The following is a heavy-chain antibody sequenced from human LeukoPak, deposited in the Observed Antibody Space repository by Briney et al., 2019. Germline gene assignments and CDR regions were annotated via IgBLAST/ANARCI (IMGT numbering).Heavy chain of an antibody. CDR3: VTAAGLGVYYFDY. Sequence: GSLRLSCAASGSTFSSYSRNWVRQAPGKGLEWVSSISSSSSYIYYADSVKGRFTISRDNAKNSLYLQMNSLRAEDTAVYYCVTAAGLGVYYFDYWGQGTLVTVSS. J-gene: IGHJ4*02. D-gene: IGHD6-13*01. V-gene: IGHV3-21*01. CDR2: ISSSSSYI. CDR1: GSTFSSYS.